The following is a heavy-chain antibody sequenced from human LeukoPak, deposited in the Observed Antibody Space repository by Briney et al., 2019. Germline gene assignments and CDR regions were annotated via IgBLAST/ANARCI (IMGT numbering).Heavy chain of an antibody. Sequence: GGSLRLSCAASGFTFSSYWTSWVRQAPGKGLEWVANIKQDGSEKYYVDSVKGRFTISRDNAKNSLYLQMNSLRAEDTAVYYCARDRAVAGRWGQGTLVTVSS. J-gene: IGHJ4*02. V-gene: IGHV3-7*01. CDR3: ARDRAVAGR. D-gene: IGHD6-19*01. CDR2: IKQDGSEK. CDR1: GFTFSSYW.